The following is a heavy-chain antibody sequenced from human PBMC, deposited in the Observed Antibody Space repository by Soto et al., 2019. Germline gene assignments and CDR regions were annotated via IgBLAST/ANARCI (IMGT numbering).Heavy chain of an antibody. D-gene: IGHD3-10*01. J-gene: IGHJ4*02. V-gene: IGHV3-30*18. CDR2: ISYDGSNK. Sequence: GGSLRLSCAASGFTFSSYGMHWVRQAPGKGLEWVAVISYDGSNKYYADSVKGRFTISRDNSKNTLYLQMNSLRAEDTAVYYCAKDRAWFEELTLYYFDYWGQGTLVTVSS. CDR3: AKDRAWFEELTLYYFDY. CDR1: GFTFSSYG.